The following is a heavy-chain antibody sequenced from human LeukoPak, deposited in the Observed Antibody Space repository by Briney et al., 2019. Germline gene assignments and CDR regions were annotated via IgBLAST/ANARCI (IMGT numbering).Heavy chain of an antibody. V-gene: IGHV1-2*06. CDR2: IHPKSGGA. CDR3: ARAYYDSSGYFGWGTDYYYYYMDV. D-gene: IGHD3-22*01. J-gene: IGHJ6*03. Sequence: ASVKVSCKASGYTFTANYIHWVRQAPGQGLEWVGRIHPKSGGANYAQKFRDRVTLTRGTSINTDYMELSGRRSDDAAVYYCARAYYDSSGYFGWGTDYYYYYMDVWGEGTTVTISS. CDR1: GYTFTANY.